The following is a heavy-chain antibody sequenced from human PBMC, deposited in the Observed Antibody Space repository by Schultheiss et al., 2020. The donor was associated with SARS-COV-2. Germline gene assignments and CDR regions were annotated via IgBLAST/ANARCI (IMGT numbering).Heavy chain of an antibody. D-gene: IGHD6-19*01. CDR2: ISYDGSNK. CDR3: AKDQEQWLVLLSMFDY. J-gene: IGHJ4*02. CDR1: GFTFSSYA. V-gene: IGHV3-30*04. Sequence: GGSLRLSCAASGFTFSSYAMHWVRQAPGKGLEWVAVISYDGSNKYYAYSVKGRFTISRDNSKNTLYLQMNSLRAEDTAVYYCAKDQEQWLVLLSMFDYWGQGTLVTVSS.